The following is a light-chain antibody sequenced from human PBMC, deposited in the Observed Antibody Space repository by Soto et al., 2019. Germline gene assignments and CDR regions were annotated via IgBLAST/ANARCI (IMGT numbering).Light chain of an antibody. Sequence: IQMTQSPSTLSASVGDRVTITLRASQSISSWLAWYQQKPGKAPKLLIYDASSLGSGVPSRFSGSGSGTEFTLTVSSLQPDDFATYYCQQYNSYLITFGQGTRLEIK. CDR3: QQYNSYLIT. CDR1: QSISSW. J-gene: IGKJ5*01. CDR2: DAS. V-gene: IGKV1-5*01.